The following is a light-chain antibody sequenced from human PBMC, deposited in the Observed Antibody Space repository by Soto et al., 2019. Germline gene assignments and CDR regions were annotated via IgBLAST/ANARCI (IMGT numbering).Light chain of an antibody. CDR3: QQYGSSPRYT. Sequence: EIVLTQSPGSLSLSPGERATLSCRASQSVTSTYLAWYQQKPGQAPRLLIYGASTRATGIPDRFSGSGSGTDFTLTISRLEPEHFAVYYCQQYGSSPRYTFGQGTTLEIK. CDR2: GAS. J-gene: IGKJ2*01. V-gene: IGKV3-20*01. CDR1: QSVTSTY.